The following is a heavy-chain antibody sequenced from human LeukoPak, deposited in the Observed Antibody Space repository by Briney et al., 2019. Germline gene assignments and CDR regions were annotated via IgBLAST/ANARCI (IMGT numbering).Heavy chain of an antibody. J-gene: IGHJ4*02. V-gene: IGHV3-30*02. CDR3: ANVLLGSSTSWSFGY. Sequence: GGSLRLSCAASGFTFSSYGMHWVRQAPGKGLEWVAFIRYDGSNKYYADSVKGRFTISRDNSKNTLYLQMNSLRAEDTAVYYCANVLLGSSTSWSFGYWGQGTLVTVSS. D-gene: IGHD2-2*01. CDR2: IRYDGSNK. CDR1: GFTFSSYG.